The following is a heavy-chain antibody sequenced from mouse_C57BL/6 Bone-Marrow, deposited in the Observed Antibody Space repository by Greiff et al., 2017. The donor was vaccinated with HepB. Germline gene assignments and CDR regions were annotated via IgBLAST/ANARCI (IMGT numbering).Heavy chain of an antibody. D-gene: IGHD1-1*01. J-gene: IGHJ1*03. V-gene: IGHV1-81*01. CDR3: AKLLYWYFDV. CDR1: GYTFTSYG. CDR2: IYPRSGNT. Sequence: QVHVKQSGAELARPGASVKLSCKASGYTFTSYGISWVKQRTGQGLEWIGEIYPRSGNTCYNEKFKGKATLTADKSSSTAYMELRSLTSEDSAVYFCAKLLYWYFDVWGTGTTVTVSS.